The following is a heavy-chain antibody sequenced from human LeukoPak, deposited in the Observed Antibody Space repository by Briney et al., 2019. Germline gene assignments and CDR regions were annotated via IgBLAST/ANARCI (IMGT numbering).Heavy chain of an antibody. V-gene: IGHV3-23*01. CDR3: AKDVSRYCSRTSCSRVDY. Sequence: GGSLRLSCAASGFTFSYYAMSWVRQAPGEGLEWVSAISGSGAEKYYADSVKGRFTISRDNLKDTLYLQMNSLRAEDTAVYYCAKDVSRYCSRTSCSRVDYWGRGTLVTVSS. CDR2: ISGSGAEK. D-gene: IGHD2-2*01. J-gene: IGHJ4*02. CDR1: GFTFSYYA.